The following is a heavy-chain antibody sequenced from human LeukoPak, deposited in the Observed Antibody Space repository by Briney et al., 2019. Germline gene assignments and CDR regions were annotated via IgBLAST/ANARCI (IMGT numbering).Heavy chain of an antibody. CDR3: VSLGEHYYDSSGYYDY. J-gene: IGHJ4*02. D-gene: IGHD3-22*01. CDR1: GYTFTSYD. CDR2: MNPNSGNT. V-gene: IGHV1-8*01. Sequence: ASVKVSCKASGYTFTSYDINWVRQGTGQGLEWMGWMNPNSGNTGYAQKFQGRVTMTRNTSISTAYMELSTLRSQDTAVYYCVSLGEHYYDSSGYYDYWGQGTLVTVSS.